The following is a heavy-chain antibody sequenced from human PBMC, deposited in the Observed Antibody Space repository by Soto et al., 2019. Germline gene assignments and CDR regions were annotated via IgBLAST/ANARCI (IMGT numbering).Heavy chain of an antibody. CDR2: IIPIFGTA. V-gene: IGHV1-69*13. D-gene: IGHD1-26*01. CDR1: GGTFSSYA. CDR3: ARGSIVGATEDYYSGMDV. J-gene: IGHJ6*02. Sequence: GAPGKVSCKASGGTFSSYAISWVRKAPGQRLEWMGGIIPIFGTANYAQKFQGRVTITADESTSTAYMELSSLRSEDTAVYYCARGSIVGATEDYYSGMDVWGQGTTVTVSS.